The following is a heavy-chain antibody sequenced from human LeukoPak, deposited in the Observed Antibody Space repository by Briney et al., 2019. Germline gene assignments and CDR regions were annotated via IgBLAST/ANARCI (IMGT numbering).Heavy chain of an antibody. CDR3: ARRSGIYDFWSGYSSYYFDY. Sequence: GESLKISCKGSGYSFTSYWIGWVRQMPGKGLEWMGIIYPGDSDTRYSPSFQGQVTISADKSISTAYLQWSSLKASDTAMYYCARRSGIYDFWSGYSSYYFDYWGQGTLVTVSS. CDR1: GYSFTSYW. V-gene: IGHV5-51*01. D-gene: IGHD3-3*01. CDR2: IYPGDSDT. J-gene: IGHJ4*02.